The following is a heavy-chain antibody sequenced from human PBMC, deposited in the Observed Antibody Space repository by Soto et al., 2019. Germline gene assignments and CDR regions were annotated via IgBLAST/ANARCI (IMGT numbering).Heavy chain of an antibody. J-gene: IGHJ6*02. V-gene: IGHV3-48*03. D-gene: IGHD6-13*01. CDR2: ISSSGSTI. Sequence: EVQLVESGGGLVQPGGSLRLSCAASGFTFSSYEMNWVRQAPGKGLEWVSYISSSGSTIYYADSVKGRFTISRDNAKNSLYLQMNSLRAEDTAVYYCARDLAAADIIYYYYGMAVWGQGTTVTVSS. CDR1: GFTFSSYE. CDR3: ARDLAAADIIYYYYGMAV.